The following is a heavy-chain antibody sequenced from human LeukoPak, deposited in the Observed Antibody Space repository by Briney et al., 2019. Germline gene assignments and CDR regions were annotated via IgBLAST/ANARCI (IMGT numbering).Heavy chain of an antibody. CDR2: INHSGST. J-gene: IGHJ4*02. CDR3: ARDHITMVRGGTGFDY. V-gene: IGHV4-34*01. CDR1: GGSISSYY. D-gene: IGHD3-10*01. Sequence: SETLSLTCTVSGGSISSYYWSWIRQPPGKGLEWIGEINHSGSTNYNPSLKSRVTISVDTSKNQFSLKLSSVTAADTAVYYCARDHITMVRGGTGFDYWGQGTLVTVSS.